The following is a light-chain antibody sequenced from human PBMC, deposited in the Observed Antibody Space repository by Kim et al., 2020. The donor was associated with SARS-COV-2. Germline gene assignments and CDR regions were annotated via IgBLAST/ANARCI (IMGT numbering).Light chain of an antibody. CDR3: LQHHAYPRT. CDR2: GAS. V-gene: IGKV1-17*01. J-gene: IGKJ1*01. CDR1: QGIRSD. Sequence: ASLGDRLTITCRASQGIRSDLGWYQQKPGRAPTRLIYGASTLESGVPSRFSGSGSGTEFTLTISSLQPEDFATYYCLQHHAYPRTFGQGTKVEIK.